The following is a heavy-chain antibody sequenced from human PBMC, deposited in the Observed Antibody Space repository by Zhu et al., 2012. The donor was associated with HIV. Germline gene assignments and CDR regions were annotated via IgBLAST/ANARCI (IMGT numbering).Heavy chain of an antibody. D-gene: IGHD6-13*01. CDR2: IYRSGST. J-gene: IGHJ4*02. V-gene: IGHV4-38-2*02. CDR1: GYSISSGYY. CDR3: ARDTTLSYSTY. Sequence: QVQLQESGPGLVKPSETLSLTCAVSGYSISSGYYWGWIRQPPGKGLEWIGSIYRSGSTYYNPSLKSRVTISVDTSKNQFSLKLSSVTAADTAVYYCARDTTLSYSTYWGQGTLVTVSS.